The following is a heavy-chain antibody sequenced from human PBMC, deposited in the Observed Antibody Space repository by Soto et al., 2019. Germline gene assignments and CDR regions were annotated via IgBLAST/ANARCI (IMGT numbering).Heavy chain of an antibody. CDR1: GGSLKSHA. CDR3: ARELRTDSSGWYR. CDR2: IIPLFGTA. J-gene: IGHJ5*02. Sequence: QVQLVQSGAEVRPPGSSVKVSCKDSGGSLKSHAISWVRQAPGQGLEWMGGIIPLFGTANYAQRFRGRVTITADEATRTAFMERRSLRSEDTGVYYCARELRTDSSGWYRWGPGTLVTVAS. D-gene: IGHD6-19*01. V-gene: IGHV1-69*12.